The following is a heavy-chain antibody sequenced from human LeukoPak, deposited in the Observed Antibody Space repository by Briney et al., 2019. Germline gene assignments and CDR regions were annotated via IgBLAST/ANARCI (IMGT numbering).Heavy chain of an antibody. D-gene: IGHD3-22*01. Sequence: GASVKVSCKASGYTFTGYYMHWVRQAPGQGLEWMGWINPNSGGTNYAQKFQGRVTMTWDTPISTAYMELTSLRSDDTAVYYCARAEVIDYWGQGTLVTVSS. CDR2: INPNSGGT. J-gene: IGHJ4*02. CDR3: ARAEVIDY. V-gene: IGHV1-2*02. CDR1: GYTFTGYY.